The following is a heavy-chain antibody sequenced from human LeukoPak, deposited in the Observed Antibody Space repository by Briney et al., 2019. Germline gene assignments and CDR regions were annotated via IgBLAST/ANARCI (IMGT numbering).Heavy chain of an antibody. J-gene: IGHJ4*02. CDR1: GFTFSSYG. CDR3: TRIAMDSLTPFDY. CDR2: IRSKANSCAT. Sequence: GGSLRLSCAASGFTFSSYGMHWVRQASGKGLEWVGRIRSKANSCATAYAASVKGRFTISRDDSKNTAYLQMNSLKTEDTAVYYCTRIAMDSLTPFDYWGQGTLVTVSS. D-gene: IGHD5-18*01. V-gene: IGHV3-73*01.